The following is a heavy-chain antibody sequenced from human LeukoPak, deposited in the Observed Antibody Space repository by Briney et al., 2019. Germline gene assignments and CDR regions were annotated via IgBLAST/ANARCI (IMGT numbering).Heavy chain of an antibody. V-gene: IGHV1-3*01. CDR2: INAGNGNT. CDR3: ARPYDSSGYLDY. J-gene: IGHJ4*02. D-gene: IGHD3-22*01. CDR1: GYTFTSYA. Sequence: ASVKDSCKASGYTFTSYAMHWVRQAPGQRLEWMGWINAGNGNTKYSQKFQGRVTITRDTSASTAYMELSSLRSEDTAVYYCARPYDSSGYLDYWGQGTLVTVSS.